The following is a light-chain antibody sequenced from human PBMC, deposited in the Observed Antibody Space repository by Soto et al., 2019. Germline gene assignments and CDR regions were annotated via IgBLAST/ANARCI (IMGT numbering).Light chain of an antibody. V-gene: IGKV1-8*01. CDR2: AAS. CDR1: QGISSY. J-gene: IGKJ5*01. CDR3: QQYYSYPIT. Sequence: IQLTQSPSFLSASVGDRVTITCRASQGISSYLAWYQQKPGKAPKLLIYAASTLQSGVPSRFSGSGSGTDFTLTISCLQSEDFATYYCQQYYSYPITFGQGRRLEIK.